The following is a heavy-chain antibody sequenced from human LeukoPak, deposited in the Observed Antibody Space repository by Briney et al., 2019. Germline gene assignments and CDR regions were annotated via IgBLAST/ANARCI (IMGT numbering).Heavy chain of an antibody. CDR2: IYSSGGT. CDR3: ARGGADAYDVYYLDV. V-gene: IGHV4-4*07. D-gene: IGHD5-12*01. J-gene: IGHJ6*03. Sequence: SETLSLTCSVSGGSMNTYYWSWIRQPAGAGLEWIGRIYSSGGTYYNPSLKSRVTVSIDTSGNQFSLDLSSVTAADTAVYYCARGGADAYDVYYLDVWGTGTTVTVSS. CDR1: GGSMNTYY.